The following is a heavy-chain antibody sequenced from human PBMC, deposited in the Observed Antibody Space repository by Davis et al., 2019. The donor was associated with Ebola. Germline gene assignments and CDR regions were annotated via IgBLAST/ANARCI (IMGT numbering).Heavy chain of an antibody. D-gene: IGHD4-17*01. CDR2: ISSSSSTI. Sequence: GGSLRLSCSASGFTFSSYSMNWVRQAPGKGLEWVSYISSSSSTIYYADSVKGRFTISRDNAKNSLYLQMNSLRDEDTAVYYCARDRRTYGDYYFDYWGQGTLVTVSS. V-gene: IGHV3-48*02. CDR3: ARDRRTYGDYYFDY. J-gene: IGHJ4*02. CDR1: GFTFSSYS.